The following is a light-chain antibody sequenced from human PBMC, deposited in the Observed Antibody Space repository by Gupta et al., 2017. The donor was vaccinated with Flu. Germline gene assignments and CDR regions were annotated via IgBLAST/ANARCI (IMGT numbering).Light chain of an antibody. V-gene: IGKV1-17*01. Sequence: PSSLSASVGDRVTITCRASQDIGNALGWYQQKPGKAPERLIYGASSLQAGVPSRFSGSGSGTEFTLTISSLQPEDFASYYCRQHRTYRRTFGQGTKLEI. CDR2: GAS. J-gene: IGKJ2*02. CDR3: RQHRTYRRT. CDR1: QDIGNA.